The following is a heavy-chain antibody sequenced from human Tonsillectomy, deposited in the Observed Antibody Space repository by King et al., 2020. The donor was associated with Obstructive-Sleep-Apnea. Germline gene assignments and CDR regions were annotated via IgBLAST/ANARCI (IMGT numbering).Heavy chain of an antibody. CDR1: GFTFSSYG. J-gene: IGHJ6*02. CDR3: ARDSYYDILTWAYYYNGMDV. Sequence: VQLVESGGGVVQPGRSLRLSCAASGFTFSSYGIHWVRQAPGKGLEWVAVISYDGSNKYYADSVKGRFTISRDNSKNTLYLQMNSLRAEDTAVYYCARDSYYDILTWAYYYNGMDVWGQGTTVTVSS. V-gene: IGHV3-30*03. CDR2: ISYDGSNK. D-gene: IGHD3-9*01.